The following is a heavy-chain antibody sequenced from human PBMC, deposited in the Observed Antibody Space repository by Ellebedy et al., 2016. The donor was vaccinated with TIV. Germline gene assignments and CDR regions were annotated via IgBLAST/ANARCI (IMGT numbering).Heavy chain of an antibody. D-gene: IGHD6-13*01. CDR2: ILFSGST. J-gene: IGHJ6*02. V-gene: IGHV4-39*01. CDR1: GGPISSSTSY. CDR3: ATARRDPYYSGMDV. Sequence: MPSETLSLTCTVSGGPISSSTSYWGWLRQPPGKGLEWIGSILFSGSTYYNPSLKSRVTISVVTSKNQFSLNLSSVTAADTAVYYCATARRDPYYSGMDVWGQGTTVTVSS.